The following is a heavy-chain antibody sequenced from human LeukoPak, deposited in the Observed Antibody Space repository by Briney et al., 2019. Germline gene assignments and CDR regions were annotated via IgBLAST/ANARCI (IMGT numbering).Heavy chain of an antibody. J-gene: IGHJ6*02. CDR3: AKLESPYNYYGMDV. Sequence: PGGSLRLSCAASGFTFSSFATSWVRQAPGKGLEWVSGISGSGGSTYYADSVKGRFTISRDKSKNTLYLQMNSLRVEDTAVYYCAKLESPYNYYGMDVWGQGTTVTVS. CDR2: ISGSGGST. V-gene: IGHV3-23*01. D-gene: IGHD3-3*01. CDR1: GFTFSSFA.